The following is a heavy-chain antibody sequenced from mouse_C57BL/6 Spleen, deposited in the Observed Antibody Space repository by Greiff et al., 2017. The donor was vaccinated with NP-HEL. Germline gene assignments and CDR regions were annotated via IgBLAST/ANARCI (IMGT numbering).Heavy chain of an antibody. Sequence: QVHVKQPGAELVMPGASVKLSCKASGYTFTSYWMHWVKQRPGQGLEWIGEIDPSDSYTNYNQKFKGKSTLTVDKSSSTAYMQLSSLTSEDSAVYYCARSLIYDGYFWYFDVWGTGTTVTVSS. CDR3: ARSLIYDGYFWYFDV. D-gene: IGHD2-3*01. CDR2: IDPSDSYT. CDR1: GYTFTSYW. V-gene: IGHV1-69*01. J-gene: IGHJ1*03.